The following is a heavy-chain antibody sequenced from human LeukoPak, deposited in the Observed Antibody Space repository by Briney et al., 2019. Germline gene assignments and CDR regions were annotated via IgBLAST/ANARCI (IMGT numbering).Heavy chain of an antibody. Sequence: GGSLRLSCAASGFTFSSYGMGWVRQAPGKGLEWVSSISGNGGSTYYADSVKGRFTISRDNSKNTLYLQMNSLTAEDTAVYYCAKDEGGLCSGGSCYGASGHFDYWGQGTLVTVSS. J-gene: IGHJ4*02. D-gene: IGHD2-15*01. CDR2: ISGNGGST. V-gene: IGHV3-23*01. CDR3: AKDEGGLCSGGSCYGASGHFDY. CDR1: GFTFSSYG.